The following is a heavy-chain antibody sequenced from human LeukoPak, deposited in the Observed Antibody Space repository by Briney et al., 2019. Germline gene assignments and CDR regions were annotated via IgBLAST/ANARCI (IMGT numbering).Heavy chain of an antibody. V-gene: IGHV3-23*01. Sequence: AGGSLRLSCAASGFTFSSYAMSWVRQAPGKGLEWVSAISGSGGSTYYADSVKGRFTISRDNSKNTLYLQMNSLRAEDTAVYYTAKNPSGGGGQPLFDYWGQGTLVT. D-gene: IGHD6-19*01. J-gene: IGHJ4*02. CDR3: AKNPSGGGGQPLFDY. CDR1: GFTFSSYA. CDR2: ISGSGGST.